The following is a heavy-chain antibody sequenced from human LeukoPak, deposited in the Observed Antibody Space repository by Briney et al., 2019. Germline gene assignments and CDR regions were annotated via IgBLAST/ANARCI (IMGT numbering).Heavy chain of an antibody. D-gene: IGHD6-19*01. V-gene: IGHV4-39*01. CDR1: GGSISSSSYY. CDR3: ARHFSSAWYSNDY. Sequence: SETLSLTCSVSGGSISSSSYYWGRIRPPPGQGLEWITTMYYSGITYYNPSLKSRVTISVDTSKNQFSLHLTSVTAADTAVYYCARHFSSAWYSNDYWGQGTLVTVAS. J-gene: IGHJ4*02. CDR2: MYYSGIT.